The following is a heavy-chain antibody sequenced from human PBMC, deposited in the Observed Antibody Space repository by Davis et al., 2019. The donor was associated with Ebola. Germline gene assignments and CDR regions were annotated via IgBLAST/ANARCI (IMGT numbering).Heavy chain of an antibody. CDR1: GYSFTSYW. Sequence: GESLKISCKGSGYSFTSYWIGWVRQLPGKGLEWMGIIYPGDSHARYCPSFQGQVTISADKSINPAYLQWSSLKASDTAMYYCARLLSSSAPFDYWGQGTLVTVSS. CDR3: ARLLSSSAPFDY. V-gene: IGHV5-51*01. J-gene: IGHJ4*02. D-gene: IGHD6-25*01. CDR2: IYPGDSHA.